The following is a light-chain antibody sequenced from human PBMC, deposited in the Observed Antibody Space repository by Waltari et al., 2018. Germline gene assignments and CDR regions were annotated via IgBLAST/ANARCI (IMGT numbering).Light chain of an antibody. CDR3: QHYVSLPVT. V-gene: IGKV3-20*01. J-gene: IGKJ1*01. Sequence: EIVLTQSPGTLSSSPGERAPLSCRASQSVSRALAWYQQNPGQAPRLLIYGASNRATGIPDRFSGSGSGTDFSLIISRLEPEDFAVYYCQHYVSLPVTFGQGTKVEIK. CDR1: QSVSRA. CDR2: GAS.